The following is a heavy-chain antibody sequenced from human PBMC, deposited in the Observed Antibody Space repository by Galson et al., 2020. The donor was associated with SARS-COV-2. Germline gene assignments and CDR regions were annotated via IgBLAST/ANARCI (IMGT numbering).Heavy chain of an antibody. CDR2: IWYDGSNK. J-gene: IGHJ5*02. CDR3: ARDYDFWSGYYGCFDP. CDR1: GFTFSSYG. D-gene: IGHD3-3*01. V-gene: IGHV3-33*01. Sequence: GGSLRLSCAASGFTFSSYGMHWVRQAPGKGLEWVAVIWYDGSNKYYADSVKGRFTISRDNSKNTLYLQMNSLRAEDTAVYYCARDYDFWSGYYGCFDPWGQGTLVTVSS.